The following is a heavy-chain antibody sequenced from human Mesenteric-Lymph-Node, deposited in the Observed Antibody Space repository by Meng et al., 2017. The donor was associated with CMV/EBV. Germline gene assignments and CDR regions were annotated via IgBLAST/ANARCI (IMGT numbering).Heavy chain of an antibody. CDR1: GFTFDDYT. J-gene: IGHJ6*02. Sequence: RGSLRLSCAASGFTFDDYTMHWVRQAPGKGLEWVSLISWDGGSTYYADSVKGRFTISRDNSKNSLYLQMNSLRTEDTALYYCAKDILGIVGATDYGMDVWGQGTTVTVSS. CDR2: ISWDGGST. CDR3: AKDILGIVGATDYGMDV. V-gene: IGHV3-43*01. D-gene: IGHD1-26*01.